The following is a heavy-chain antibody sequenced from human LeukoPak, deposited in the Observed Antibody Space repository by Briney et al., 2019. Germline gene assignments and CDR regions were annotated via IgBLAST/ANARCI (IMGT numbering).Heavy chain of an antibody. D-gene: IGHD6-13*01. J-gene: IGHJ4*02. CDR1: GFTVSSNY. CDR2: IYSGGST. Sequence: GGSLRLSCAASGFTVSSNYMSWVRQAPGKGLEWVSVIYSGGSTYYADSVKGRFTISRDNSKNTLYLQMNSLRAEDTAVYYCTTAAAGTRGGTAYWGQGTLVTVSS. CDR3: TTAAAGTRGGTAY. V-gene: IGHV3-53*01.